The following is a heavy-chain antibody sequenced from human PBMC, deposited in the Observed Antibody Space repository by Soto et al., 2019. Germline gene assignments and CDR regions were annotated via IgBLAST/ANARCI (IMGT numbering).Heavy chain of an antibody. CDR3: ARGGQLLCFGELLSGGSTWFDP. D-gene: IGHD3-10*01. Sequence: ASVKVSCKASGYTFTSYGISWVRQAPGQGLEWMGWINPNSGGTNYAQKFQGWVTMTRDTSISTAYMELSRLRSDDTAVYYCARGGQLLCFGELLSGGSTWFDPWGQGPLVTVSS. CDR1: GYTFTSYG. CDR2: INPNSGGT. V-gene: IGHV1-2*04. J-gene: IGHJ5*02.